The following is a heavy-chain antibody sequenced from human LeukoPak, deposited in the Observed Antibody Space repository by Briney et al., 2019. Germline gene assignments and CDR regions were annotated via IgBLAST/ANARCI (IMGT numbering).Heavy chain of an antibody. J-gene: IGHJ4*02. CDR1: GFTFSSYA. D-gene: IGHD5-24*01. V-gene: IGHV3-23*01. CDR2: ISGSGGST. Sequence: GGSVRLSCAASGFTFSSYAMSWVRQAPGKGLEWVSAISGSGGSTYYADSVKGRFTISRDNSKNTPYLQMNSLRAEDTAVYYCAKVPPEMATIPLLDYWGQGTLVTVSS. CDR3: AKVPPEMATIPLLDY.